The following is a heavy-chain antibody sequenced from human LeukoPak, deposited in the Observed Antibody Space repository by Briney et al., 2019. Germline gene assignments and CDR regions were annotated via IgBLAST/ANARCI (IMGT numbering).Heavy chain of an antibody. J-gene: IGHJ3*02. CDR3: ARHASPVTMVRGVIDDAFDI. V-gene: IGHV4-59*08. D-gene: IGHD3-10*01. Sequence: SETLSLTCTVSGASISTYYWSWIRQPPGKGLEWIGYIYHTGSTNYNPSLKSRVTISVDTSKNQFSLKLSSVTAADTAVYYCARHASPVTMVRGVIDDAFDIWGQGTMVTVSS. CDR1: GASISTYY. CDR2: IYHTGST.